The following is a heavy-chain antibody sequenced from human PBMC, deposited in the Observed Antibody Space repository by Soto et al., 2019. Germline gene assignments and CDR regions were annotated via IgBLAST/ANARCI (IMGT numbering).Heavy chain of an antibody. Sequence: QIQLVQAGAEVKKPGASVKVSCKASGYTFNIYGINWVRQAPGQGLEWMGGISAFNGKTNYAQNVQGRVTMTTDTSTSTAYVELRSLRSDDTAVYYCARDRVPKSSGFFPFDYWGHGPLVTVSS. D-gene: IGHD3-22*01. CDR2: ISAFNGKT. J-gene: IGHJ4*01. V-gene: IGHV1-18*01. CDR3: ARDRVPKSSGFFPFDY. CDR1: GYTFNIYG.